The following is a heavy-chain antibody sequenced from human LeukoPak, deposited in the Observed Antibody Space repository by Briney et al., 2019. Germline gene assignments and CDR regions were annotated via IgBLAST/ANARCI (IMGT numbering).Heavy chain of an antibody. Sequence: SVKVSCKASGGTFSSYAISWVRQAPGQGLEWTGGITPIFGTANYAQKFQGRVTITTDESTSTAYMELSSLRSEDTAVYCCARRSLGYYDSSGYRAFDIWGQGTMVTVSS. D-gene: IGHD3-22*01. CDR2: ITPIFGTA. J-gene: IGHJ3*02. CDR3: ARRSLGYYDSSGYRAFDI. CDR1: GGTFSSYA. V-gene: IGHV1-69*05.